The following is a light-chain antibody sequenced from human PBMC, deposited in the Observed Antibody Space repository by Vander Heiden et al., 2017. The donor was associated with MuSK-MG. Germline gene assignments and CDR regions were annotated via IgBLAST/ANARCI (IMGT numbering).Light chain of an antibody. V-gene: IGKV3-20*01. CDR1: QSVTGSY. CDR3: QQYGTSPT. CDR2: ASS. Sequence: EIVLTQSPGTLSLSPGERVTLSCRASQSVTGSYLDWYQHKPGQAPRLLIYASSSRATGIPDRFSGSGSGTDFTLTISSLEPEDFAVYYCQQYGTSPTFGQGTKLEIE. J-gene: IGKJ2*01.